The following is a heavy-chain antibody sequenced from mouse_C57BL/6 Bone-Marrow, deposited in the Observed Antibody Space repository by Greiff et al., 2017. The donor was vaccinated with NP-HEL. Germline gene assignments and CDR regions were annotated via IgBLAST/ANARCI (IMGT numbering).Heavy chain of an antibody. D-gene: IGHD1-1*01. Sequence: EVQLQESGPGLVPPSQSLSLTCSVTGSSITSGYYWNWLRQFPGNKLEWMGSISYDGSNHYNPSLKNRISITRDTSKNQFFLKLNSVTTEDTATYYCARGGTTGVYAMDYWGQGTSVTVSS. CDR2: ISYDGSN. CDR3: ARGGTTGVYAMDY. J-gene: IGHJ4*01. V-gene: IGHV3-6*01. CDR1: GSSITSGYY.